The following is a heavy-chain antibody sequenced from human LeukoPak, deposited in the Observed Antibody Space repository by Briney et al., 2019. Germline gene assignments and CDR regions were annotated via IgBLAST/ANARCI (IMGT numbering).Heavy chain of an antibody. D-gene: IGHD3-22*01. Sequence: GASVKVSCKVSGYSLTALSMHWVRQAPGKGLEWMGGSDPEAGKTMYAEKLDGRLTVTDDTSTDTAYMQLSSLRLEDTAVYYCATDEFRIDSSGYQFDYWGQGTLVTVSS. J-gene: IGHJ4*02. CDR2: SDPEAGKT. CDR3: ATDEFRIDSSGYQFDY. CDR1: GYSLTALS. V-gene: IGHV1-24*01.